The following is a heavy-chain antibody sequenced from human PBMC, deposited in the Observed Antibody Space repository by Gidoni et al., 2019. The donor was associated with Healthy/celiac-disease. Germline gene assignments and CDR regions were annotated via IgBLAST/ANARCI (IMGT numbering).Heavy chain of an antibody. CDR1: GGTFSSYT. Sequence: QVQLVQSGAAVKKPGSSVKVSCKASGGTFSSYTISWVRQAPGQWLEWMGRIIPILGIANYAQKFQGRVTITADKSTSTAYMELSSLRSEDTAVYYCAGYEPKDYFDYWGQGTLVTVSS. J-gene: IGHJ4*02. CDR2: IIPILGIA. CDR3: AGYEPKDYFDY. D-gene: IGHD2-15*01. V-gene: IGHV1-69*02.